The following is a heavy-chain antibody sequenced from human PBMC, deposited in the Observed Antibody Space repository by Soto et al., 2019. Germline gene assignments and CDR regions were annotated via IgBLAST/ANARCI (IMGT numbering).Heavy chain of an antibody. J-gene: IGHJ4*02. CDR3: AKASQSARYFDWLQAY. Sequence: QVQLVESGGGVVQPGRSLRLSCAASGFTFSSYGMHWVRQDPGKGLEWVAVISDDGSNKSYADSVKGRFTISRDNSKIPLYLQMNSLRAEDTAVYYCAKASQSARYFDWLQAYWGQGTLVTVSS. V-gene: IGHV3-30*18. CDR2: ISDDGSNK. D-gene: IGHD3-9*01. CDR1: GFTFSSYG.